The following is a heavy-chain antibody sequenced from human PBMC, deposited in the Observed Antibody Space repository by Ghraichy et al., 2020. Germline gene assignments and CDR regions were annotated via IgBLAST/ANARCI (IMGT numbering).Heavy chain of an antibody. V-gene: IGHV1-69*04. Sequence: SVKVSCKASGGTFSSYAFSWVRQAPGQGLEWMGRIIPILDIARYAQKFQGRVTITADKSTSTAYMELSSLRSEDTTVYYCARDRASNWNQGQASRPYYFDYWGQGTLVTVSS. D-gene: IGHD1-1*01. CDR2: IIPILDIA. CDR3: ARDRASNWNQGQASRPYYFDY. J-gene: IGHJ4*02. CDR1: GGTFSSYA.